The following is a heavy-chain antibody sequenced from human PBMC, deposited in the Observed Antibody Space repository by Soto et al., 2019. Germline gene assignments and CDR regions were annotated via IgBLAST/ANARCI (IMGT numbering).Heavy chain of an antibody. V-gene: IGHV1-69*13. D-gene: IGHD1-26*01. CDR3: ARGGVGATRLYDY. Sequence: GASVKVSCKDSGGTFSSYAISWVRQTPGQGLEWMGGIIPIFGTANYAQKFQGRVTITADESTSTAYMELSSLRSEDPAVYYCARGGVGATRLYDYWGQGTLVT. J-gene: IGHJ4*02. CDR2: IIPIFGTA. CDR1: GGTFSSYA.